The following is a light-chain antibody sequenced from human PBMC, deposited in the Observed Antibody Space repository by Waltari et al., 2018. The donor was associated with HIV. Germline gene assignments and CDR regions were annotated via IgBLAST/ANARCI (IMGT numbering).Light chain of an antibody. CDR2: KNY. CDR1: SSNIGNTT. Sequence: QSVLTQPPSASGTPGQRVTIPCSGSSSNIGNTTLYWYQQLPGTAPKRLIYKNYQRPSGVPDRFAGSKSGTSASLAISGLRSEDEADYYCVGWDASLSAYVFGTGTKVTIL. V-gene: IGLV1-47*01. J-gene: IGLJ1*01. CDR3: VGWDASLSAYV.